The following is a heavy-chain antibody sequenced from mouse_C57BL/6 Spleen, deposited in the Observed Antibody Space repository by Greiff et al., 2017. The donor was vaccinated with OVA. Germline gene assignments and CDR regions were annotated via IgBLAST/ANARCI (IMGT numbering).Heavy chain of an antibody. Sequence: QVQLQQSGPGLVQPSQSLSITCTVSGFSLTSYGVHWVRQSPGKGLEWMGVIWSGGSTDYNAAFISRLGISKDNSESQVFFKMNRLRSDDSAIYDWARRGGNYVFDYWGQGTTLTVSS. V-gene: IGHV2-2*01. CDR3: ARRGGNYVFDY. CDR1: GFSLTSYG. D-gene: IGHD2-1*01. J-gene: IGHJ2*01. CDR2: IWSGGST.